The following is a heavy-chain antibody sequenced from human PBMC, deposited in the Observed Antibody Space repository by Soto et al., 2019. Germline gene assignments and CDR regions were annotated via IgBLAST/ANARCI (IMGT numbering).Heavy chain of an antibody. Sequence: PGGSLRLSCAASGFSFSASAIHWVRQASGKGLEWVGRIRSKGNSYATEYAASVKGRFTISRDDSKSTAYLQMNSLRTDDTAVYYCTTGAYYYDSSGFDYWGQGTLVSVSS. D-gene: IGHD3-22*01. CDR1: GFSFSASA. CDR3: TTGAYYYDSSGFDY. CDR2: IRSKGNSYAT. J-gene: IGHJ4*02. V-gene: IGHV3-73*01.